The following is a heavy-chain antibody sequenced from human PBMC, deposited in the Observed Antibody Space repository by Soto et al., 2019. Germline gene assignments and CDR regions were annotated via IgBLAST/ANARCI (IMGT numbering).Heavy chain of an antibody. CDR3: ARQQWLYYYYGMDV. CDR2: ISAYNGNT. D-gene: IGHD6-19*01. J-gene: IGHJ6*02. V-gene: IGHV1-18*01. CDR1: GYTFTTYG. Sequence: QVQLVQSGAEVKKPGASVKVSCKASGYTFTTYGISWVRQAPGQGLEWMGWISAYNGNTNYAKKIQGRVTMTTDTSTRTAYMELRSLRSDDTAVYYCARQQWLYYYYGMDVWGQGTTVTVSS.